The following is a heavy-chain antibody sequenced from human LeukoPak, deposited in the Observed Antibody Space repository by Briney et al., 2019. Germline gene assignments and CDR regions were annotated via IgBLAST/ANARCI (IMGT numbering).Heavy chain of an antibody. J-gene: IGHJ4*02. CDR2: IYTGGST. V-gene: IGHV4-61*02. CDR1: GGSISSGSYY. Sequence: ASQTLSLTCTVSGGSISSGSYYWSWIRQPAGKGLEWIGRIYTGGSTNYNPSLKSRVTISVDTSENQFSLKLTSVTAADTAVYYCAREGSGSYWGQGTLVTVSS. D-gene: IGHD1-26*01. CDR3: AREGSGSY.